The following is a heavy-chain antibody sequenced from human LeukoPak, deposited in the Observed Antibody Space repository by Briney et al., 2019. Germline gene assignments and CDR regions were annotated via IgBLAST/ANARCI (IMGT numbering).Heavy chain of an antibody. CDR3: ARGLRQDYFDS. J-gene: IGHJ4*02. Sequence: PSETLSLTCTVSGGSIGSSSHYWGWVRQPPGKGLEWIVNIYIGNTYFNPSLKSRLTISVDTSNNHFSLKLTSVTAADTAVYYCARGLRQDYFDSWGQGTLVIVSS. CDR2: IYIGNT. V-gene: IGHV4-39*07. CDR1: GGSIGSSSHY.